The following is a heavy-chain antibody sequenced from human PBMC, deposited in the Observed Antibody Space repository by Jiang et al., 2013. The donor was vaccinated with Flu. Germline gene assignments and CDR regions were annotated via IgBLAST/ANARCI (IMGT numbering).Heavy chain of an antibody. CDR3: ARRVFYHASGSYNFFDY. V-gene: IGHV4-59*08. CDR1: GGSITRYF. Sequence: GSGLVKPSETLSLTCTVSGGSITRYFWSWIRQPPGRGLEWIGSIYYTGSSNYNPSLKSRVTISLDTSNNQFSLKLSSVTAADTAVYYCARRVFYHASGSYNFFDYWGQGTLVTVSS. D-gene: IGHD3-10*01. CDR2: IYYTGSS. J-gene: IGHJ4*02.